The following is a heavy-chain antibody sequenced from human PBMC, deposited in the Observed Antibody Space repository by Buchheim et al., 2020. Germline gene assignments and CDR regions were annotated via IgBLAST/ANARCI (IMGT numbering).Heavy chain of an antibody. J-gene: IGHJ4*02. D-gene: IGHD2-2*01. V-gene: IGHV3-30*03. CDR2: ISYDGSYK. CDR1: GFTFSSHA. CDR3: GAEVGSREFDN. Sequence: QVQLVESGGGVVQPGRSLRLSCAASGFTFSSHAMHWVRQPPGKGLEWVAIISYDGSYKDYPDSVKGRFTVSRENFQNTLFTQMNSLRAEDTAVYYCGAEVGSREFDNWGQGTL.